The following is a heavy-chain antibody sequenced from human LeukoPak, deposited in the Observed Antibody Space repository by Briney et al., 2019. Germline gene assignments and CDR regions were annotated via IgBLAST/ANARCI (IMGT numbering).Heavy chain of an antibody. CDR3: TTERGSASWYESYFDN. D-gene: IGHD6-13*01. Sequence: GGSLRLSSAASGFTFSNAWMSWVRQAPGKGLEWVGRTKSKIDGGATDYAEAVKGRFTISRDDSSATLYLQMSSLKAEDTAVYYCTTERGSASWYESYFDNWGQGTLVTVAS. J-gene: IGHJ4*02. CDR1: GFTFSNAW. V-gene: IGHV3-15*01. CDR2: TKSKIDGGAT.